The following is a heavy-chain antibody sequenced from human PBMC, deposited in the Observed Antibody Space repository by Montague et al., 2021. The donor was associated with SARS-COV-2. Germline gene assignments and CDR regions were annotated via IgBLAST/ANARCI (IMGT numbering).Heavy chain of an antibody. J-gene: IGHJ3*02. V-gene: IGHV6-1*01. CDR3: ASSGITLTGLDAFDI. Sequence: CAISGDSVSSKSVAWNWIRQSPSGGLEWLGRTYYRSKWDSDYAESVKRRLVITPDTSKNHVSLQLNSVIPEDTAVYFCASSGITLTGLDAFDIWGQGTMVTVSS. CDR1: GDSVSSKSVA. CDR2: TYYRSKWDS. D-gene: IGHD3-9*01.